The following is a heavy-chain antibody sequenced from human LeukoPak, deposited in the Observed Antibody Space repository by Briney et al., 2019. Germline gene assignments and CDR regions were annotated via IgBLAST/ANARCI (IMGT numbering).Heavy chain of an antibody. CDR1: GYSFTSYW. CDR2: IYPGDSDT. V-gene: IGHV5-51*01. Sequence: KSGESLKISCKGSGYSFTSYWIGWVRQMPGKGLEWMGIIYPGDSDTRYSPSFQGQVTISADKSISTAYLQWSSLKASDTAMYYCARASTLTAGPFDYWGQGTLVTVSS. CDR3: ARASTLTAGPFDY. J-gene: IGHJ4*02. D-gene: IGHD2-21*02.